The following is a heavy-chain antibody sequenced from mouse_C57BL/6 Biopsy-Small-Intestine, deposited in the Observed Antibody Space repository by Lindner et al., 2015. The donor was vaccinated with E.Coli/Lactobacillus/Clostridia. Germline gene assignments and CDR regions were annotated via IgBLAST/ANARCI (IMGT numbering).Heavy chain of an antibody. V-gene: IGHV1S26*01. CDR1: GYTFSDYG. J-gene: IGHJ1*01. Sequence: SVKVSCKTSGYTFSDYGITWVRQAPGQGLEWVGWISVSSGDTNYAQKLQDRVTMTTDPSTSTVYMELRSLTSDDTAVYYCARQRYSESDYWGQGTLVTVSSGMDVWGQGTTVTVSS. D-gene: IGHD2-13*01. CDR2: ISVSSGDT. CDR3: ARQRYSESDYWGQGTLVTVSSGMDV.